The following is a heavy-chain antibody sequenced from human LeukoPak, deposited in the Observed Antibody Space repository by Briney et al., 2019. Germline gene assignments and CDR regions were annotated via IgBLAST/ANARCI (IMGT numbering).Heavy chain of an antibody. CDR2: INHSGST. D-gene: IGHD6-13*01. CDR3: ARHGTIAAAGTELDY. Sequence: SQTLSLTCTVSGGSISSGGYYWSWIRQPPGKGLEWIGEINHSGSTNYNPSLKSRVTISVDTSKNQFSLKLSSVTAADTAVYYCARHGTIAAAGTELDYWGQGTLVTVSS. V-gene: IGHV4-39*01. CDR1: GGSISSGGYY. J-gene: IGHJ4*02.